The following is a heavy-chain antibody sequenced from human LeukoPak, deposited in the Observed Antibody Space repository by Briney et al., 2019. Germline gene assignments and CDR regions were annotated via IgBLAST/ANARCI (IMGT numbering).Heavy chain of an antibody. V-gene: IGHV3-23*01. CDR1: GITFRTYA. CDR3: AKWGPQAGIYRAVDC. J-gene: IGHJ4*02. D-gene: IGHD3-10*01. CDR2: INGDGSST. Sequence: GGSLRLSCAVSGITFRTYAMSWVRQARGKGLEWVSSINGDGSSTYYAASVKGRFTISRDNSKNTLSLQMNSLRVEHTAVYYCAKWGPQAGIYRAVDCWGRGTLVTVSS.